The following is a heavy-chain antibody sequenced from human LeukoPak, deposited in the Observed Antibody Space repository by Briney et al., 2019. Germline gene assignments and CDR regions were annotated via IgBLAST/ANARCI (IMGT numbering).Heavy chain of an antibody. V-gene: IGHV4-4*07. Sequence: SETLSLTCTVSGGSISSYYWSWIRQPAGKGLEWIGRIYTSGSTNYNPSLKSRVTMSVDTSKNQFSLKLSSVTAADTAVYYCARDRLCGGDCYSRGYGMDVGGQGTTVTVS. CDR1: GGSISSYY. D-gene: IGHD2-21*02. J-gene: IGHJ6*02. CDR3: ARDRLCGGDCYSRGYGMDV. CDR2: IYTSGST.